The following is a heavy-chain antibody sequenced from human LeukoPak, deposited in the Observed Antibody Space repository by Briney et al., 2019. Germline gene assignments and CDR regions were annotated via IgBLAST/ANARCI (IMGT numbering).Heavy chain of an antibody. CDR3: AREFVCGGDCYPYYFDY. CDR2: IKEDGSEK. Sequence: GGSLRLSCAASGFTFSDYWMSWVRQAPGKGLEWAANIKEDGSEKYYVDSVKGRFTISRDNAKNSLYLQMNSLRAEDTAVYYCAREFVCGGDCYPYYFDYWGQGTLVTVSS. CDR1: GFTFSDYW. J-gene: IGHJ4*02. V-gene: IGHV3-7*03. D-gene: IGHD2-21*02.